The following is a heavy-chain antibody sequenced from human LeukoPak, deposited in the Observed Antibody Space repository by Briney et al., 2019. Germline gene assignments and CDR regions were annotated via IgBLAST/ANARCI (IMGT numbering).Heavy chain of an antibody. CDR1: GYTFTSYY. CDR2: IYPSGGTT. Sequence: ASVKVSCKASGYTFTSYYMHWVRQAPGQGLEGMGLIYPSGGTTSWAQKFQGRVTTTRDTSTSTVYMDLSSLTSEDTAVYYCVGGSDSRSVGGYWGQGTLVTVSS. D-gene: IGHD6-13*01. CDR3: VGGSDSRSVGGY. J-gene: IGHJ4*02. V-gene: IGHV1-46*01.